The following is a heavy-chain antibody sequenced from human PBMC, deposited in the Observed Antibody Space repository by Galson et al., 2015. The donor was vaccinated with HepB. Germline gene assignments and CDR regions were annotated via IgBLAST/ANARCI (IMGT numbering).Heavy chain of an antibody. Sequence: SLRLSCAASGFTFSSYAMSWVRQAPGKGLEWVSAIGSSAGSTYHADSVKGRFTISRDNFKNTLYLQMNSLRAEDTAIYYCAKDSISDYGDLYYFDCWGQGTLVTVSS. CDR2: IGSSAGST. J-gene: IGHJ4*02. CDR1: GFTFSSYA. D-gene: IGHD4-17*01. V-gene: IGHV3-23*01. CDR3: AKDSISDYGDLYYFDC.